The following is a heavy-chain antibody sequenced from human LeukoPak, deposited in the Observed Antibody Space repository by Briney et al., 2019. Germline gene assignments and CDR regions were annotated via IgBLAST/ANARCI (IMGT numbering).Heavy chain of an antibody. V-gene: IGHV3-21*01. Sequence: SGGSLRLSCAASGFTFSTYSMNWVRQAPGKGLEWVSSISSSSSYIYYADSVQGRFTISRDNAKNSLYLQMNSLRAEDTAVYYCARDSPNYSSSWRDYYFDYWGQGTLVTVSS. CDR2: ISSSSSYI. D-gene: IGHD6-13*01. CDR1: GFTFSTYS. J-gene: IGHJ4*02. CDR3: ARDSPNYSSSWRDYYFDY.